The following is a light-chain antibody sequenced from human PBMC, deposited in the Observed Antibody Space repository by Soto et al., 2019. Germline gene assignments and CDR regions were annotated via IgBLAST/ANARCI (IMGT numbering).Light chain of an antibody. V-gene: IGKV3-11*01. CDR1: QSISND. Sequence: EIVLTQSPATLSLSPGERATLSCRASQSISNDLAWYQQKPGQAPRLLVYDASHRATGTPARFSGSGSGTGCTLTSIILEPKDFAVYFCQQGNSWPPQFGGGTKVEI. J-gene: IGKJ4*02. CDR3: QQGNSWPPQ. CDR2: DAS.